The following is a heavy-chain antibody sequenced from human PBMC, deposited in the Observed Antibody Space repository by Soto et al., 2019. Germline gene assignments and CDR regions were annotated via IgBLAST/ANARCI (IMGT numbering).Heavy chain of an antibody. CDR1: GFTFSSYG. CDR3: AKDFGMRDSSGWFDY. CDR2: ISYDGSNK. J-gene: IGHJ4*02. V-gene: IGHV3-30*18. D-gene: IGHD6-19*01. Sequence: GGSLRLSCAASGFTFSSYGMHWVRQAPGKGLEWVAVISYDGSNKYYADSVKGRFTISRDNSKNTLYLQMNSLRAEDTAVYYCAKDFGMRDSSGWFDYWGQGTLVTVSS.